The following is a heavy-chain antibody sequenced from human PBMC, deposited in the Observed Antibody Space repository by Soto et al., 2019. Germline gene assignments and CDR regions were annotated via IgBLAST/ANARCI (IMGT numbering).Heavy chain of an antibody. Sequence: PSEILSLTCTVSGGSISSYYWSWIRQPPGKGLEWIGYIYYSGSTNYNPSLKSRVTISVDTSKNQFSLKLSSVTAADTAVYYCARGGVDRLRSPFDYWGQGTLVTVSS. CDR1: GGSISSYY. CDR3: ARGGVDRLRSPFDY. V-gene: IGHV4-59*01. CDR2: IYYSGST. J-gene: IGHJ4*02. D-gene: IGHD3-9*01.